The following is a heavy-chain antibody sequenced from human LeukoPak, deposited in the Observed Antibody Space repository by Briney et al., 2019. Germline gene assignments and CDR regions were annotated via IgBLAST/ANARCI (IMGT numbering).Heavy chain of an antibody. Sequence: GSLRLSCAASGFTFSSYGMHWVRQAPGKGLEWVAVIWYDGSNKYYADSVKGRFTNSRDNSKNTLYLQMNSLRAEDTAVYYCARGPLGSGWCSPKYWGQGTLVTVSS. D-gene: IGHD6-19*01. V-gene: IGHV3-33*01. CDR1: GFTFSSYG. CDR2: IWYDGSNK. CDR3: ARGPLGSGWCSPKY. J-gene: IGHJ4*02.